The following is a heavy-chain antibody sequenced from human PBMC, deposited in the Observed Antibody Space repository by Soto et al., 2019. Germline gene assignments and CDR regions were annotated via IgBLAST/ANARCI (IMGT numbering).Heavy chain of an antibody. Sequence: ASVKVSCKASGYTFTGYYMHWVRQAPGQGLEWMGWINPNSGGTNYAQKFQGRVTMTRDTSISTAYMELSRLRSDDTAVYYCARARYYYYGMDVWGQGTTVTVSS. V-gene: IGHV1-2*02. CDR3: ARARYYYYGMDV. J-gene: IGHJ6*02. CDR1: GYTFTGYY. CDR2: INPNSGGT.